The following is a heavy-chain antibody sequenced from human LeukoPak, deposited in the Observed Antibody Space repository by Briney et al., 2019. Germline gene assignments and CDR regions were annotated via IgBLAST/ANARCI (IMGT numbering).Heavy chain of an antibody. Sequence: GGSLRLSCAASGFTFSSYAMHWVRQAPGKGLEWVAVISYDGSNKYYADSVKGRFTISRDNSKNTLYLQMNSLRAEDTAVYYCARDLIVVVPAARVESMDYYYYHGMDVWGQGTTVTVSS. CDR2: ISYDGSNK. J-gene: IGHJ6*02. CDR3: ARDLIVVVPAARVESMDYYYYHGMDV. V-gene: IGHV3-30-3*01. CDR1: GFTFSSYA. D-gene: IGHD2-2*01.